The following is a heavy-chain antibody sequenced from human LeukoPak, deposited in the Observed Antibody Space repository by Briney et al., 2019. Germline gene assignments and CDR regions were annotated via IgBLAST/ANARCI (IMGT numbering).Heavy chain of an antibody. J-gene: IGHJ6*03. CDR1: GFTFSSYA. V-gene: IGHV3-23*01. Sequence: GGSLRLSCAASGFTFSSYAMSWVRQAPGKGLEWVSAISGSGGSTYYADSVKGRFTISRDNAKNSLYLQMNSLRAEDTAVYYCARVYKKNYCSSTSCPALHYYYYYMDVWGKGTTVTVSS. CDR2: ISGSGGST. CDR3: ARVYKKNYCSSTSCPALHYYYYYMDV. D-gene: IGHD2-2*01.